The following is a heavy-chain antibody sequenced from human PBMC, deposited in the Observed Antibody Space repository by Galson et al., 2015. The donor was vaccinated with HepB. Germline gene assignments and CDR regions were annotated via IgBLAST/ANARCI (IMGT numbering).Heavy chain of an antibody. CDR1: DYSFTTSG. CDR2: ISGYSGDT. CDR3: ATASPTSPSAHAFDF. V-gene: IGHV1-18*04. J-gene: IGHJ3*01. Sequence: SVKVSCKASDYSFTTSGFNWARQAPGQGLEWMGWISGYSGDTRYAQKLQDRITMTTDTSTDTVYLELRSLTSDDTAIYYCATASPTSPSAHAFDFWGQGTMVTVSP.